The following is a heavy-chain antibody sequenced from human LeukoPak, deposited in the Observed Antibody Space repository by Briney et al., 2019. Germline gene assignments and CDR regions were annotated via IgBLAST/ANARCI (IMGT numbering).Heavy chain of an antibody. D-gene: IGHD5-24*01. CDR3: AREGGVEMDAFDI. CDR2: IYYSGST. CDR1: GGSISSSSYY. V-gene: IGHV4-39*02. Sequence: SETLSLTCTVSGGSISSSSYYWGWTRQPPGKGLEWIGSIYYSGSTYYNPSLKSRVTISVDTSKNQFSLKLSSVTAADTAVYYCAREGGVEMDAFDIWGQGTMVTVSS. J-gene: IGHJ3*02.